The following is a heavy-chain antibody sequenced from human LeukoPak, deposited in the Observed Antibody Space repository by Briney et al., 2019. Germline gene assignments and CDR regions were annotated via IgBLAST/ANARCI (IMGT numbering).Heavy chain of an antibody. V-gene: IGHV3-74*01. CDR2: IKDGGTTT. CDR1: GFTFSSYW. Sequence: GGSLRLSCAASGFTFSSYWIHWARQVPGKGLVWVSRIKDGGTTTDYADSVKGRFTISRDDAKNTLYLQMNSLRAEDTAVYYCTTIRPGYWGQGTLVTVSP. CDR3: TTIRPGY. D-gene: IGHD5-12*01. J-gene: IGHJ4*02.